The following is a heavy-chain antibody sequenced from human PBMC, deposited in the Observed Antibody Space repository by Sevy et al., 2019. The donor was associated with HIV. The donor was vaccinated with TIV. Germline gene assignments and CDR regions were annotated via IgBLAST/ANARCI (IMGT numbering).Heavy chain of an antibody. CDR1: GASITSYY. CDR2: VYHSGTT. Sequence: SETLSLTCAVSGASITSYYWNWIRQSPGKGLEWIAYVYHSGTTSYNPSLKSRVSISLDTSRKQFSLTLYFVTAADTAIYYCARVRRRPPVVDSNWYFDVWGRGTLVTVSS. CDR3: ARVRRRPPVVDSNWYFDV. J-gene: IGHJ2*01. D-gene: IGHD3-22*01. V-gene: IGHV4-59*12.